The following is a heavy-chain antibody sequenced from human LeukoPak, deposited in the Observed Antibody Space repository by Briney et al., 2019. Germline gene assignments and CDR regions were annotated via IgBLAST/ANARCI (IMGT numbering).Heavy chain of an antibody. Sequence: ASAKVSCKASGYTFTSYGISWVRQAPGQGLEWMGWISAYNGNTNYAQKLQGRVTMTTDTSTSTAYMELRSLRSDDTAVYYCASLGEDSSVYHPPNNGGQGPRVTVP. CDR2: ISAYNGNT. V-gene: IGHV1-18*01. D-gene: IGHD3-22*01. CDR3: ASLGEDSSVYHPPNN. CDR1: GYTFTSYG. J-gene: IGHJ4*02.